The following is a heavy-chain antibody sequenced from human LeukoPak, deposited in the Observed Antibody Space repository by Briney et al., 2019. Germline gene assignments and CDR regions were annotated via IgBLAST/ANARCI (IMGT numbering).Heavy chain of an antibody. V-gene: IGHV3-33*01. Sequence: GGSLRLSCAASGFTFSSYGMHWVRQAPGKGLEWVAVLWYDGSNKYYADSVKGRFTISRDNSKNTLYLQMNSLRAEGTAVYYCARAPYYYDGSGFLHYYGMDVWGQGTTVTVSS. CDR3: ARAPYYYDGSGFLHYYGMDV. CDR2: LWYDGSNK. D-gene: IGHD3-22*01. CDR1: GFTFSSYG. J-gene: IGHJ6*02.